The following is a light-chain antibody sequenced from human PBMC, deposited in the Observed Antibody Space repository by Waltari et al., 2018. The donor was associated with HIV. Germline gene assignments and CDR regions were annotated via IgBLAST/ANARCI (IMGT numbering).Light chain of an antibody. CDR1: HSILYNSNNNSY. V-gene: IGKV4-1*01. CDR2: WAS. J-gene: IGKJ1*01. Sequence: DIVLTQSPDSLAVSLGERAAANCRSPHSILYNSNNNSYLGWYQQKPGQPPKLPIYWASTRASGTPDRFTGSGSGTDFALTISSLQAEDAAVYYCQQYFSTPPTFGQGTKVEIK. CDR3: QQYFSTPPT.